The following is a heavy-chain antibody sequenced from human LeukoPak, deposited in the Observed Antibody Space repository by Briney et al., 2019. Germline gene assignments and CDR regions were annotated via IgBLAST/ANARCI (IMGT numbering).Heavy chain of an antibody. CDR3: ARDDYYGSGSYYH. CDR2: IYYSGST. D-gene: IGHD3-10*01. CDR1: GGSISSYY. J-gene: IGHJ4*02. Sequence: SGTPSLTCTVSGGSISSYYWSWIRQPPGKGLEWIGYIYYSGSTNYNPSLKSRVTISVDTSKNQFSLKLSSVTAADTAVYYCARDDYYGSGSYYHWGQGTLVTVSS. V-gene: IGHV4-59*01.